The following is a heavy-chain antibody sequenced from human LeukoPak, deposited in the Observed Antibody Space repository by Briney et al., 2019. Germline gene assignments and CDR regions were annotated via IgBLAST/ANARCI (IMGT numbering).Heavy chain of an antibody. V-gene: IGHV3-30*04. CDR1: GFTFSSYA. Sequence: GGSLRLSCAASGFTFSSYAMHWVRQAPGKGLEWVAVISYDGTNKYYTDSVKGRFTISRDNSKNTLYLQMSSLRAEDTAVYYCARGGLLLWFGEGFDYWGQGTLVTVSS. J-gene: IGHJ4*02. CDR2: ISYDGTNK. D-gene: IGHD3-10*01. CDR3: ARGGLLLWFGEGFDY.